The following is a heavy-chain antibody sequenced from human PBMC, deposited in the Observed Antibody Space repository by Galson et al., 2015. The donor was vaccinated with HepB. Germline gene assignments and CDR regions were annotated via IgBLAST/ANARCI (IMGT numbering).Heavy chain of an antibody. CDR3: VXSGDFSGYSSR. Sequence: SLRLSCAASGFTFXXSXIHWXXXAXXXGPXXXGHIRXXXTNFAALYVPSLKGRFTISRDDSKNLAYLHMRSLKTDDTAVYYCVXSGDFSGYSSRWGQGTLVTVSS. D-gene: IGHD6-13*01. CDR1: GFTFXXSX. CDR2: IRXXXTNFAA. J-gene: IGHJ4*02. V-gene: IGHV3-73*01.